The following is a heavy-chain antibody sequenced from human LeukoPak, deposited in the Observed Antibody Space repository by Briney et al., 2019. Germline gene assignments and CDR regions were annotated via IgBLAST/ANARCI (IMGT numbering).Heavy chain of an antibody. CDR3: AKSPGSTYLFDY. J-gene: IGHJ4*02. Sequence: GGSLRLSCAASGFTVITNDMTWVRQAPGKGLEWVSAVSGNGGSTNYADSVKGRFTISRDNSKNTVYLQMNSLRAEDTAVYYCAKSPGSTYLFDYWGQGTLVTVSS. V-gene: IGHV3-23*01. CDR1: GFTVITND. CDR2: VSGNGGST. D-gene: IGHD2-2*01.